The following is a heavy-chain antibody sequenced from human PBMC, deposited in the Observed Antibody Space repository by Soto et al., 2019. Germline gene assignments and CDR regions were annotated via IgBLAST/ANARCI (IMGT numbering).Heavy chain of an antibody. D-gene: IGHD2-21*02. Sequence: SETLSLTCNVSGGSVSSTNYYWCWIRQPPGKGLERIGYVYYSGSTNYNPSLRSRVTISVDTSKNQFSLKLSSVTAADTAVYYCARDFCGGDCSDDYYYYAMDVWGQGTTVTVSS. CDR2: VYYSGST. V-gene: IGHV4-61*01. J-gene: IGHJ6*02. CDR1: GGSVSSTNYY. CDR3: ARDFCGGDCSDDYYYYAMDV.